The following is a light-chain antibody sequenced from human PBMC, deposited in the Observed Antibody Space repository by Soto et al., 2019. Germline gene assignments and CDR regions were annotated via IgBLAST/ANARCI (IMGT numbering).Light chain of an antibody. V-gene: IGLV2-14*03. CDR2: DVN. CDR1: SSDVGAYEH. Sequence: QSALTQPASVSGSPGQSVTISCTGASSDVGAYEHVSWYQQHPGRAPKLILYDVNNRPSGVPDRFSGAKSGTSASLAISGLQSEDEANYYCATWDDGLSAYVFGTGTKLTVL. J-gene: IGLJ1*01. CDR3: ATWDDGLSAYV.